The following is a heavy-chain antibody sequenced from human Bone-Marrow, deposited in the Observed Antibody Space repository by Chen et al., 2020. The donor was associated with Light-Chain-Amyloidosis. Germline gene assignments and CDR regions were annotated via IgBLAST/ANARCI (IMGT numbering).Heavy chain of an antibody. V-gene: IGHV3-30*03. Sequence: QVHLVESGGGVVQPGRSLRLTCEASGFSFSNHGMHWVRQAPGKGLEWVAVISFDGSKKNYADSVNGRFTISRDESKNTVSLEMNSLRAEDTAMYYCARDGPKWFGEAQPDYWGQGSQVTVFS. CDR2: ISFDGSKK. CDR1: GFSFSNHG. J-gene: IGHJ4*02. CDR3: ARDGPKWFGEAQPDY. D-gene: IGHD3-10*01.